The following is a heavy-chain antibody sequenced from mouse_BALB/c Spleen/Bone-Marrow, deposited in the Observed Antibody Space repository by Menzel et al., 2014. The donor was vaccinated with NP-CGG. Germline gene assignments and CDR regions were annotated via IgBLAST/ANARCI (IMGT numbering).Heavy chain of an antibody. D-gene: IGHD1-1*01. V-gene: IGHV1-80*01. Sequence: QVQLQQSGAELVRPGSSVKISCKASGYAFSNYWMNWMKQRPGQGLEWIGQIYSGDGDTNYNGEFKGKATLTADKSSNTAYMQLSSLTSEDSAVYFCASRGDYSYSMDYWGQGTSVTVSS. CDR1: GYAFSNYW. CDR3: ASRGDYSYSMDY. J-gene: IGHJ4*01. CDR2: IYSGDGDT.